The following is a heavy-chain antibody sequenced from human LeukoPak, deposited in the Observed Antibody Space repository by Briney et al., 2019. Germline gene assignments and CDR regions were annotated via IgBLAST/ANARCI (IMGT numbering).Heavy chain of an antibody. CDR1: GGSISSYY. V-gene: IGHV4-59*08. J-gene: IGHJ4*02. Sequence: SETLSLTCTVSGGSISSYYWSWIRQPPGKGLEWIGYIYYSGSTYYNPSLKSRVTISVDTSKNQFSLKLSSVTAADTAVYYCARQFSSSSAPYWGQGTLVPVSS. CDR2: IYYSGST. D-gene: IGHD6-13*01. CDR3: ARQFSSSSAPY.